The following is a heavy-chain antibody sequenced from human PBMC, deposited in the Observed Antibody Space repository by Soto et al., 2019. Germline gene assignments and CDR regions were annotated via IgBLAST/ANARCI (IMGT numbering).Heavy chain of an antibody. CDR3: ARGDGGNSHWYFDL. J-gene: IGHJ2*01. CDR1: GGSISSNKW. D-gene: IGHD2-21*02. V-gene: IGHV4-4*02. CDR2: IYHIGST. Sequence: SETLSLTCAVSGGSISSNKWWSWVRQSPGKGLEWIGEIYHIGSTHYNPSLKSRVTISVDKSKNQFSLKLNSVTAADTAVYYCARGDGGNSHWYFDLWGRGTLVTAPQ.